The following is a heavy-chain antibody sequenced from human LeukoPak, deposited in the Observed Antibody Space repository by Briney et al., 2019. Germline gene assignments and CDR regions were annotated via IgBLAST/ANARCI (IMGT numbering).Heavy chain of an antibody. Sequence: SETLSLTCAVYGGSFSGYYWSWIRQPPGKGLEWIGEINHSGSTNYNPSLKSRVTISVDTSKNQFSLKLSSVTAAETAVYYCARSGDSSSSRCYYYYCYMDVWGKGTTVTVSS. CDR2: INHSGST. D-gene: IGHD6-6*01. CDR1: GGSFSGYY. J-gene: IGHJ6*03. CDR3: ARSGDSSSSRCYYYYCYMDV. V-gene: IGHV4-34*01.